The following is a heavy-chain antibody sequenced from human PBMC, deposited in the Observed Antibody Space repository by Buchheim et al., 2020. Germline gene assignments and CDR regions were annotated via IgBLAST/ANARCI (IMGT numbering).Heavy chain of an antibody. CDR2: IYYSGST. D-gene: IGHD6-13*01. Sequence: QLQLQESGPGLVKPSETLSLTCTVSGGSISSSSYYWGWIRQPPGKGLEWIGSIYYSGSTYYNPSLTSRVTISVDTSKNQFSLKLSSVTAADTAVYYCARDSSSWYRYFDYWGQGTL. J-gene: IGHJ4*02. V-gene: IGHV4-39*02. CDR1: GGSISSSSYY. CDR3: ARDSSSWYRYFDY.